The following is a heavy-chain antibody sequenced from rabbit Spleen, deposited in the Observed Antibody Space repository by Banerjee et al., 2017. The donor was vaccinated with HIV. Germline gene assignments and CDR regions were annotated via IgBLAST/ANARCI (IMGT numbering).Heavy chain of an antibody. CDR1: GFSFSSSQY. CDR3: AREKSGSYGYDL. J-gene: IGHJ6*01. Sequence: QSLEESGGDLVKPGASLTLTCKASGFSFSSSQYMCWVRQAPGKGLEWIACIYSGNSGSTYYASWAKGRFTISKTSSTTVTLQMTSLTGADTATYFCAREKSGSYGYDLWGPGTLVTVS. CDR2: IYSGNSGST. V-gene: IGHV1S40*01. D-gene: IGHD6-1*01.